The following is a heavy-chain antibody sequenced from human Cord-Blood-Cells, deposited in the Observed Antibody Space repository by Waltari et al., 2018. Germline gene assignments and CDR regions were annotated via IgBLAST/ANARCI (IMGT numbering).Heavy chain of an antibody. CDR3: ARSGTANWFDP. V-gene: IGHV1-2*04. Sequence: QVQLVQSGAEVKTPGDSVQFSCKASGDTYTGHYIHRARQAPGQGLEWMGCINPNSGGTNYAQKFQGWVTMTRDTSISTAYMELSRLRSDDTAVYYCARSGTANWFDPWGQGTLVTVSS. D-gene: IGHD6-13*01. CDR2: INPNSGGT. J-gene: IGHJ5*02. CDR1: GDTYTGHY.